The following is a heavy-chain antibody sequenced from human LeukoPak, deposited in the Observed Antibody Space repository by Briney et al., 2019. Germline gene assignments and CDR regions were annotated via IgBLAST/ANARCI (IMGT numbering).Heavy chain of an antibody. Sequence: GGSLRLSCAASGFTFSSYAMSWVRQAPGKGLEWVSAISGSGGSTYYADSVKGRFTISRDNSKNTLYVEMKSLRAEDTAVYYCARGAGGFSYGYPDYWGQGTLVTVSS. CDR1: GFTFSSYA. D-gene: IGHD5-18*01. V-gene: IGHV3-23*01. CDR2: ISGSGGST. CDR3: ARGAGGFSYGYPDY. J-gene: IGHJ4*02.